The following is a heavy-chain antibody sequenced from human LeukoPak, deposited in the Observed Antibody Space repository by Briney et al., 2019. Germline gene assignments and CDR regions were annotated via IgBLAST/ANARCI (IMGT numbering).Heavy chain of an antibody. D-gene: IGHD3-16*01. Sequence: GGSLRLSCAASGFTFSSYDMHWVRQAPGKGLEYISAIRSNGDSIHYANSVKGRFTISRDNSKNTLYLQMGSPRAEDMAVYYCATTPTSARWGMARYFDYWGQGTLVTVSS. CDR3: ATTPTSARWGMARYFDY. J-gene: IGHJ4*02. V-gene: IGHV3-64*01. CDR2: IRSNGDSI. CDR1: GFTFSSYD.